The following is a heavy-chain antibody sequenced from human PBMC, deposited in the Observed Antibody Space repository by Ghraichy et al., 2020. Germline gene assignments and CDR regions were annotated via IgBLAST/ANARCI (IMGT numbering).Heavy chain of an antibody. Sequence: GGSLRLSCAASGFTFSSYGMHWVRQAPGKGLEWVAVIWYDGSNKYYADSVKGRFTISRDNSKNTLYLQMNSLRAEDTAVYYCARDRPPYSSGWPHFDYWGQGTLVTVSS. CDR2: IWYDGSNK. J-gene: IGHJ4*02. V-gene: IGHV3-33*01. D-gene: IGHD6-19*01. CDR3: ARDRPPYSSGWPHFDY. CDR1: GFTFSSYG.